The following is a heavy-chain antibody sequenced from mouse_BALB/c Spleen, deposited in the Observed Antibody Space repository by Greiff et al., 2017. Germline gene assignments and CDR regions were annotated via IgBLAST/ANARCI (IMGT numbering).Heavy chain of an antibody. Sequence: VKDRFTISRDDSQSMLYLQMNNLKTEDTAMYYCVSDGYYVGAYAMDYWGQGTSVTVSS. CDR3: VSDGYYVGAYAMDY. D-gene: IGHD2-3*01. V-gene: IGHV10-1*02. J-gene: IGHJ4*01.